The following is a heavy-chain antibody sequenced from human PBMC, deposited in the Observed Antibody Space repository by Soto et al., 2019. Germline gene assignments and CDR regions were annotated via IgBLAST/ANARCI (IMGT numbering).Heavy chain of an antibody. CDR3: ARHVSAVGRRGYFDL. CDR2: VYYTGST. CDR1: GGSMSTSAYY. D-gene: IGHD5-18*01. J-gene: IGHJ4*02. V-gene: IGHV4-31*03. Sequence: QVQLQESGPGLVKPSETLSLTCTVSGGSMSTSAYYWSWIRQHPGKGLEWIGVVYYTGSTFYNPSLLSRVTISVDTSKHQFSLKMTSVTAADTATYYCARHVSAVGRRGYFDLWGLGSLVTVSS.